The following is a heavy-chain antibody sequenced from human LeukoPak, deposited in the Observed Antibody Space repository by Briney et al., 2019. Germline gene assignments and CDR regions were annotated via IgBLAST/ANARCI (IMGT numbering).Heavy chain of an antibody. CDR3: ARATGSYYYFDY. V-gene: IGHV4-59*01. J-gene: IGHJ4*02. Sequence: SETLSLTCTVSGGSISSYYWSWIRQPPGKGLEGIGYTYYSGSTNYNPSLKSRVTISVDTSKNQFSLKLSSVTAADTAVYYCARATGSYYYFDYWGQGTLVTVSS. CDR2: TYYSGST. D-gene: IGHD1-26*01. CDR1: GGSISSYY.